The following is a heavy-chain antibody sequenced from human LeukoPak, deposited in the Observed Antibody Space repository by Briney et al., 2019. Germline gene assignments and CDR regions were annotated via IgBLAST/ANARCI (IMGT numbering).Heavy chain of an antibody. CDR3: ARLDEGFYYDGGGFLY. CDR2: IYPDDSHV. CDR1: GYTFTNYN. V-gene: IGHV5-51*01. Sequence: GESLKISCSGSGYTFTNYNIAWVRQMPGKGLEFMGIIYPDDSHVTYSPSFQDQVTISADKSVSTTYLQWSSLKASDTAIYYCARLDEGFYYDGGGFLYWGQGTLLAVSS. J-gene: IGHJ4*02. D-gene: IGHD3-22*01.